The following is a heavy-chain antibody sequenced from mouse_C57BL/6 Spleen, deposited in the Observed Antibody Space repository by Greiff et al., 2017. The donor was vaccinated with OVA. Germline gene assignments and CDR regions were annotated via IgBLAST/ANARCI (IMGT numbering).Heavy chain of an antibody. Sequence: QVQLQQPGAELVKPGASVKLSCTASGYTFTSYWMHWVKQRPGQGLEWIGMIHPNSGSTNYNEKFKSKSTLTVDKSSSTAYLQLSSLTSEDAAVYYCASEGSGGSSSFDYWGKGTTLTVSS. V-gene: IGHV1-64*01. D-gene: IGHD1-1*01. CDR1: GYTFTSYW. CDR3: ASEGSGGSSSFDY. J-gene: IGHJ2*01. CDR2: IHPNSGST.